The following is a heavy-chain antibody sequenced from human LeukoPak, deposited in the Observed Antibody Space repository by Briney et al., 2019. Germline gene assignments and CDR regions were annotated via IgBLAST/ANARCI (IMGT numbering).Heavy chain of an antibody. CDR1: GYTLTGYY. Sequence: GASVKVSCKASGYTLTGYYMHWVRQAPGQGLEWMGWINPNSGGTNYAQKFHGRVTMTSDTSISTAYMELSRLRSDDTAVYYCARDPIVQAGYYYGLDVWGQGTTVTVSS. J-gene: IGHJ6*02. V-gene: IGHV1-2*02. CDR3: ARDPIVQAGYYYGLDV. CDR2: INPNSGGT. D-gene: IGHD2/OR15-2a*01.